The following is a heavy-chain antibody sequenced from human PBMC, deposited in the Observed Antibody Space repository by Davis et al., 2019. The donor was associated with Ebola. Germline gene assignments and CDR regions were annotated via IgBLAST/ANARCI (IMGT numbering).Heavy chain of an antibody. Sequence: GESLKISCAASGFTFSNYAMSWVRQAPGKGLEWVANIKQDGSEKYYVDSVKGRFTISRDNAKNSLYLQMNSLRAEDTAVYYCARWEWLRRAFDIWGQGTMVTVSS. D-gene: IGHD5-12*01. CDR3: ARWEWLRRAFDI. CDR2: IKQDGSEK. J-gene: IGHJ3*02. CDR1: GFTFSNYA. V-gene: IGHV3-7*01.